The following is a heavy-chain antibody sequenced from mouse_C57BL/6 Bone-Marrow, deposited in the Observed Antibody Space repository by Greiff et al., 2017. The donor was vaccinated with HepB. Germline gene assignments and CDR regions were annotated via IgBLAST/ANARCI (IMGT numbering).Heavy chain of an antibody. CDR1: GYTFTSYG. V-gene: IGHV1-81*01. CDR3: AREVYYGSSYGWFAY. Sequence: VKLQESGAELARPGASVKLSCKASGYTFTSYGISWVKQRTGQGLEWIGEIYPRSGNTYYNEKFKGKATLTADKSSSTAYMELRSLTSEDSAVYFCAREVYYGSSYGWFAYWGQGTLVTVSA. D-gene: IGHD1-1*01. J-gene: IGHJ3*01. CDR2: IYPRSGNT.